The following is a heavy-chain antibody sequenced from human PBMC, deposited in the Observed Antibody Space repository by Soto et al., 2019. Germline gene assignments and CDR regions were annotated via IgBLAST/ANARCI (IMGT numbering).Heavy chain of an antibody. J-gene: IGHJ5*02. V-gene: IGHV4-59*02. Sequence: QVQLQESGPGLMKPSETLSLTCTVSGGSVSSYYWSWVRQPPGKRPEWIAYIYNGGTTNYNPSLKSRLTISLDTSKHQFSLKLSSVTAADTAVYFCARGGPSSKWLDPWGQGIQVTVSS. CDR2: IYNGGTT. CDR3: ARGGPSSKWLDP. CDR1: GGSVSSYY.